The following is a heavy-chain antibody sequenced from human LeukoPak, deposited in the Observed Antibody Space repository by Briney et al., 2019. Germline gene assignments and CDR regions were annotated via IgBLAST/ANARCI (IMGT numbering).Heavy chain of an antibody. J-gene: IGHJ4*02. CDR3: ARANWVHLVGATAMDY. CDR2: IIPIFGTA. Sequence: SVKVSCKASGGTFSSYAISWVRQAPGQGLEWMGGIIPIFGTANYAQKFQGRVTITADESTSTAYMELSSLRSEDTAVYYCARANWVHLVGATAMDYWGQGTLVTVSS. CDR1: GGTFSSYA. V-gene: IGHV1-69*13. D-gene: IGHD1-26*01.